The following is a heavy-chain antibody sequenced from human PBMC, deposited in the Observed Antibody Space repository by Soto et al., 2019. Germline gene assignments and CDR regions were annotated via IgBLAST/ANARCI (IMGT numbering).Heavy chain of an antibody. V-gene: IGHV3-15*01. CDR2: IRSKTDGGTA. J-gene: IGHJ4*02. Sequence: EVQLVESGGGLVKPGGSLTLSCAASAFTFSNAWMSWVRQAPGKGLEWVGRIRSKTDGGTADYIAPVKGRFIISRDDSKNTVSLQMNSLKTEDTGVYYCTTEGRDWGQGTLVTVSS. CDR3: TTEGRD. CDR1: AFTFSNAW.